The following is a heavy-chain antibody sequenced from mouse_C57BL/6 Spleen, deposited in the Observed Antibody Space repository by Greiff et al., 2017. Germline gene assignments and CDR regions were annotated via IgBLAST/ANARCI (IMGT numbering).Heavy chain of an antibody. Sequence: QVQLKESGAELVKPGASVKMSCKASGYTFTSYWITWVKQRPGQGLEWIGDIYPGSGSTNYNEKFKSKATLTVDTSSSTAYMQLSSLTSEDSAVYYCATFIYYGNYTTYYYAMDYWGQGTSVTVSS. CDR2: IYPGSGST. V-gene: IGHV1-55*01. CDR1: GYTFTSYW. J-gene: IGHJ4*01. CDR3: ATFIYYGNYTTYYYAMDY. D-gene: IGHD2-1*01.